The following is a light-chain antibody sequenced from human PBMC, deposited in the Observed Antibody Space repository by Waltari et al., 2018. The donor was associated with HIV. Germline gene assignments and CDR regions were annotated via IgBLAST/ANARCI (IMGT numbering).Light chain of an antibody. J-gene: IGLJ1*01. CDR1: TLAKQY. CDR3: QSIDSGGTFV. CDR2: PDL. Sequence: SYELTQPPSVSVSPGQTARITCSGDTLAKQYAYWYQQKPGQAPQLVMYPDLERPSGIPERFSGSSSGTAVTLTISRVQAADEADYYCQSIDSGGTFVFGTGTKVTVL. V-gene: IGLV3-25*03.